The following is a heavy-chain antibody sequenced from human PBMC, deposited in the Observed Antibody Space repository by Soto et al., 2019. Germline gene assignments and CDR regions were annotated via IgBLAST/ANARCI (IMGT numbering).Heavy chain of an antibody. CDR2: IDPSDSYS. Sequence: GESLKISCKASGYNFTTFWISWMRQVPGKGLEWMGRIDPSDSYSNYSPSFQGHITISADKSINTAYLHFSNLKASDTAVYYCARHFPLPTDLQFYYYYYYGVDVWGHGTAVTAP. CDR3: ARHFPLPTDLQFYYYYYYGVDV. J-gene: IGHJ6*02. CDR1: GYNFTTFW. V-gene: IGHV5-10-1*01. D-gene: IGHD3-3*02.